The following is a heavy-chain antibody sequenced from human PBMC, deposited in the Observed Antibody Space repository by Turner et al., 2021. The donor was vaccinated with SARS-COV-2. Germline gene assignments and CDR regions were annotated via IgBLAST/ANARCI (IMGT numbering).Heavy chain of an antibody. CDR2: IDTDGSTT. CDR3: ATSRSFDY. Sequence: EVQLVGSGGGLVQPGGSLRLSCAASGFTCSRLWMHWVRQAPGQVLIWVSRIDTDGSTTSYADSVKGRVTIARDNAKNTLYLQMNRLRAEYTAVYYCATSRSFDYWGQGTLVTVSS. CDR1: GFTCSRLW. J-gene: IGHJ4*02. D-gene: IGHD6-13*01. V-gene: IGHV3-74*01.